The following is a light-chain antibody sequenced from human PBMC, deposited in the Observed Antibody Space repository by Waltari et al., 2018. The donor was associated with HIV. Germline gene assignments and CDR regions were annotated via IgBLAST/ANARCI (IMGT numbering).Light chain of an antibody. J-gene: IGKJ4*01. CDR1: QSFSSSH. CDR3: QQYGSSAPLT. Sequence: IVLTHSPGALSLSPGERATLSCRARQSFSSSHLAWYQQRPGQAPRLLIYGTSSRATGIPDRFSGSGSGTDFTLTISRLEPEDFAVYYCQQYGSSAPLTFGGGTKVEIK. CDR2: GTS. V-gene: IGKV3-20*01.